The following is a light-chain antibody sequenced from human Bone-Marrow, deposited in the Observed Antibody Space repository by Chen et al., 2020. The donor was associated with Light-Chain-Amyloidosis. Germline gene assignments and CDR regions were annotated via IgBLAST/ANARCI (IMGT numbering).Light chain of an antibody. Sequence: QSALTQPASVSGSPGQSVTISCTGTSSNIGNYNFVSWYQQHPGKAPKVMIYEVTKRPSGVSNRFSGSKSGNTAFLTISGLQAEEEADYYCYSHAGSKVFGGGTMLTVL. CDR2: EVT. CDR1: SSNIGNYNF. V-gene: IGLV2-23*02. J-gene: IGLJ3*02. CDR3: YSHAGSKV.